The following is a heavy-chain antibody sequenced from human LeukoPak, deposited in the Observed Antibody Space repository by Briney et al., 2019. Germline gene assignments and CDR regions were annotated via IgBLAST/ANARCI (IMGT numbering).Heavy chain of an antibody. J-gene: IGHJ4*02. Sequence: ASVKVSCKASGYTFTSYGFSWVRQAPGQGLEWMGWISPNSGKTNYAQKLQDRLTMTTDTSASTAYMELSSLTSEDTAVYYCARDNFWSFDYWGQGTLVTVSS. V-gene: IGHV1-18*01. CDR1: GYTFTSYG. CDR2: ISPNSGKT. D-gene: IGHD1-20*01. CDR3: ARDNFWSFDY.